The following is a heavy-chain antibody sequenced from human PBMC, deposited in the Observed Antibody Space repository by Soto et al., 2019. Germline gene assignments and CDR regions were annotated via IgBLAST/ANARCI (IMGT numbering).Heavy chain of an antibody. D-gene: IGHD3-10*01. Sequence: EVQLVESGGGLVKPGGSLRLSCAASGFTFSTYTMNWVRQAPGKGLEWVSSISSSSSYIYYADSLKGRFTISRDNAKNSLYLQMNSLRSEDTAVYYCARDRGDGSGSRLGRFDYYYYGMDVWGQGTTVTVSS. V-gene: IGHV3-21*01. CDR1: GFTFSTYT. CDR2: ISSSSSYI. J-gene: IGHJ6*02. CDR3: ARDRGDGSGSRLGRFDYYYYGMDV.